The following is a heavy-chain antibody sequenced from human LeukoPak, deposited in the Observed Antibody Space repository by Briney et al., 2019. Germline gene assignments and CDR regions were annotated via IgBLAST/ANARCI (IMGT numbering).Heavy chain of an antibody. CDR1: GGTFSSYA. J-gene: IGHJ5*02. Sequence: GASVKVSCKASGGTFSSYAISWVRQAPGQGLEWMGRIIPILGIANYAQKFQGRVTITADKSTSTAYMELSSLRSEDTAVYYCARGFDYRDGSNMYNWFDPWGQGTLVTVSS. V-gene: IGHV1-69*04. CDR3: ARGFDYRDGSNMYNWFDP. D-gene: IGHD4-11*01. CDR2: IIPILGIA.